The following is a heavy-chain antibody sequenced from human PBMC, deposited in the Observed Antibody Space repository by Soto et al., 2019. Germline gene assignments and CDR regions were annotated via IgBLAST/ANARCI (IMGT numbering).Heavy chain of an antibody. CDR3: VRESGVAADC. Sequence: VESGGVLVQPGGSLRLSCVASGFTFESHWMHWVRQAPGEGLVWVSRIKTDGYAAAYADSVKGRFTISRDNTKNTVCLQMNSLRAEDTAVYFCVRESGVAADCWGQGALVTVSS. J-gene: IGHJ4*02. V-gene: IGHV3-74*01. CDR1: GFTFESHW. CDR2: IKTDGYAA. D-gene: IGHD6-19*01.